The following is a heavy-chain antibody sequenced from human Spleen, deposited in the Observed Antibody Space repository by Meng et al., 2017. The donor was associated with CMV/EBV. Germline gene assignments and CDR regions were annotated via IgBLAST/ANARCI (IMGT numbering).Heavy chain of an antibody. CDR1: GFSFRSYS. Sequence: GESLKISCVASGFSFRSYSMNWVRQAPGKGLEWVSYISSSCSTIYYADSVKGRFTISRDSAKNSLYLQMNSLKTEDTAVYYCTRALYDFWSGYWWFDPWGQGTLVTVSS. CDR3: TRALYDFWSGYWWFDP. V-gene: IGHV3-48*04. J-gene: IGHJ5*02. D-gene: IGHD3-3*01. CDR2: ISSSCSTI.